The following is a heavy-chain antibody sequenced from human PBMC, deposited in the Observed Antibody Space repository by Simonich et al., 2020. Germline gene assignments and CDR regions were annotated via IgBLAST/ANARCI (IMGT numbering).Heavy chain of an antibody. Sequence: QVQLVQSGAEVKKPGASVTVSCKASGYTFTGDHMPWVRQAPGQVLEWTDRINPNSGGTNYAQKFQGRVTMTRDTSISTAYMELSRLRSDDTAVYYCARDSYSSWYFDLWGRGTLVTVSS. CDR2: INPNSGGT. CDR1: GYTFTGDH. J-gene: IGHJ2*01. D-gene: IGHD6-13*01. V-gene: IGHV1-2*02. CDR3: ARDSYSSWYFDL.